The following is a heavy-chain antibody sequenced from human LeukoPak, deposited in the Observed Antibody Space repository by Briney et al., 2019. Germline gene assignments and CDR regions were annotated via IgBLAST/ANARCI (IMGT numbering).Heavy chain of an antibody. CDR1: GFTVSSNY. D-gene: IGHD3-22*01. CDR2: IRYDGSNK. CDR3: ARESESYDSSGSTFGY. V-gene: IGHV3-30*04. Sequence: PGGSLRLSCAVSGFTVSSNYMSRVRQAPGKGLEWVAFIRYDGSNKYYADSVKGRFTISRDNSKNTLYLQMNSLRAEDTAVCYCARESESYDSSGSTFGYWGQGTLVTVSS. J-gene: IGHJ4*02.